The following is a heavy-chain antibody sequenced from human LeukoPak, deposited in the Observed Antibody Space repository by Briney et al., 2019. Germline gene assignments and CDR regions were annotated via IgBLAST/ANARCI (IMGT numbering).Heavy chain of an antibody. CDR1: GYTFTSYY. J-gene: IGHJ5*02. CDR3: ARGGALGYSGYDSHRRFDP. D-gene: IGHD5-12*01. CDR2: INPSGGST. Sequence: GASVKVSCKASGYTFTSYYMHWVRQAPGQGLEWMGIINPSGGSTSYAQKFQGRVTMTRDMSTSTVYMELSSLRSEDTAVYYCARGGALGYSGYDSHRRFDPWGQGTLVTVSS. V-gene: IGHV1-46*01.